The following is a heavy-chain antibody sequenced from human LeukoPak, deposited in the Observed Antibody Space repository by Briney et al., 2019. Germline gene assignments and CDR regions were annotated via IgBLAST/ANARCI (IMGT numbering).Heavy chain of an antibody. J-gene: IGHJ4*02. CDR2: ISGTGAFT. CDR3: AKGHSDYGTGFDL. Sequence: GGSLRPSCAASGFTFTNYAMSWVRQAPGKGLESVSVISGTGAFTYYADSVKGRFTISRDNSKDTLYLQMNSLRAEDTTVYYCAKGHSDYGTGFDLWGRGTLVTVSS. D-gene: IGHD4-17*01. V-gene: IGHV3-23*01. CDR1: GFTFTNYA.